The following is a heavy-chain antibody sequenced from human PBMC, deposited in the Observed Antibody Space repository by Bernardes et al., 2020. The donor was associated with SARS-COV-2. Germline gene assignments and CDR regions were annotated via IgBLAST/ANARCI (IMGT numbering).Heavy chain of an antibody. D-gene: IGHD3-9*01. Sequence: SETLSLTCTVSGGSISSGSYYWGWIRQPPGKGLEWIGSIYYSGSTYYNPSLKRRVTISVDTSKNQFSLKLSSVTAADTAVYYCASNLLRYFATGKYWGQGTLVTVSS. V-gene: IGHV4-39*01. CDR2: IYYSGST. CDR3: ASNLLRYFATGKY. CDR1: GGSISSGSYY. J-gene: IGHJ4*02.